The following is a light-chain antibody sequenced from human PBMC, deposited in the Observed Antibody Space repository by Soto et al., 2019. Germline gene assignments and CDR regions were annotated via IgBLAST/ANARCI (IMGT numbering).Light chain of an antibody. Sequence: EIVRTQSPATLSLSPGERATLSCRASQNVGNYLAWYQQKPGQAPRLLMYDVSDRATGIPARFSGSGSGTDFTLSISSLEPEDFAVYFCQQYFNWPKTLGQGTRLEI. V-gene: IGKV3-11*01. CDR2: DVS. CDR1: QNVGNY. J-gene: IGKJ5*01. CDR3: QQYFNWPKT.